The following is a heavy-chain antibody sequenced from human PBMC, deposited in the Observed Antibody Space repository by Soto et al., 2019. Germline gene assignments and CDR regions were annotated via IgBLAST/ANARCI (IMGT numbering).Heavy chain of an antibody. D-gene: IGHD3-16*01. CDR1: GCSVTSNW. V-gene: IGHV5-51*01. Sequence: XESLKIACQGCGCSVTSNWIGWVRQMPGKGLEWMGIINPADSDIKYSPSLQGQVTISADKSIGTAYLQWSSLKASDTAMYYCARHQRDDASRKIDCWGQGTLVTVSS. CDR2: INPADSDI. CDR3: ARHQRDDASRKIDC. J-gene: IGHJ4*02.